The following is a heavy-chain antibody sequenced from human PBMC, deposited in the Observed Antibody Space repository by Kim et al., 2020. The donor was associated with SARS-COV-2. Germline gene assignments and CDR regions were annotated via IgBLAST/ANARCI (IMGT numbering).Heavy chain of an antibody. Sequence: GGSLRLSCAASGFTFSSYSMNWVRQAPGKGLEWVSSISSSSSYIYYADSVKGRFTISRDNAKNSLYLQMNSLRAEDTAVYYCARIYCSSTSCYACDYWGQGTLVTVSS. CDR2: ISSSSSYI. V-gene: IGHV3-21*01. CDR3: ARIYCSSTSCYACDY. CDR1: GFTFSSYS. D-gene: IGHD2-2*01. J-gene: IGHJ4*02.